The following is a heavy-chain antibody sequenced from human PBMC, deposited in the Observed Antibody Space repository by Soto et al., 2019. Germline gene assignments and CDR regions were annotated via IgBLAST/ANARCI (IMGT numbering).Heavy chain of an antibody. D-gene: IGHD3-22*01. CDR3: AREAISSDYFDY. Sequence: EVQLVETGGGLIQPGGSLRLSCAASGFTVSSNYMSWVRQAPGQGLEGVSFIYSGGRTYYADSVKGRFTISRDNSKNTLYLQMTGLRAEDTAVYYCAREAISSDYFDYWGQGTLVIVSS. V-gene: IGHV3-53*02. CDR1: GFTVSSNY. CDR2: IYSGGRT. J-gene: IGHJ4*02.